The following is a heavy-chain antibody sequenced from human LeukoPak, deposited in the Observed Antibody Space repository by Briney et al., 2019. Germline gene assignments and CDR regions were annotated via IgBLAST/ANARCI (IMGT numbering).Heavy chain of an antibody. V-gene: IGHV3-21*06. CDR2: ITSISSSI. CDR3: ARARGSSWSTDAFDI. CDR1: GFTFSSYG. J-gene: IGHJ3*02. Sequence: WGSLRLSCAASGFTFSSYGMNWVGQPPGKGLEWVSSITSISSSINYADSVKGRFTISRDNAKNSIYVQMKSLRAEDTTVYYCARARGSSWSTDAFDIWGQGTMVTVSS. D-gene: IGHD6-13*01.